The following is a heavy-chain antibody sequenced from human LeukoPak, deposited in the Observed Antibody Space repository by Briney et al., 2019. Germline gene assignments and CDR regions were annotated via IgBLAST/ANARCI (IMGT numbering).Heavy chain of an antibody. D-gene: IGHD6-19*01. CDR2: INPNSYGT. V-gene: IGHV1-2*02. Sequence: ASVKVSCKASGYTFTGYYMHGVRRAPGQGLEWMGWINPNSYGTNYAQKFRGRVTMTRDTSISTAYMELSRLRSDDTAVYYCAAVAGLGNAFDIWGQGTMVTVSS. CDR1: GYTFTGYY. CDR3: AAVAGLGNAFDI. J-gene: IGHJ3*02.